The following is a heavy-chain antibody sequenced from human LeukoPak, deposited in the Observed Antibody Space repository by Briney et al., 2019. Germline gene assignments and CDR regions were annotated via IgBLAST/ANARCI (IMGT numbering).Heavy chain of an antibody. J-gene: IGHJ3*02. CDR1: GFTVSSNY. D-gene: IGHD6-19*01. CDR2: IYSGGST. V-gene: IGHV3-53*04. Sequence: GGSLRLSCAASGFTVSSNYMSWVRQAPGKGLEWVSVIYSGGSTYYADSVKGRFTISRHNSKNTLYLQMNSLRAEDTAVYYCARGYSGWYGAFDIWGQGTMVTVSS. CDR3: ARGYSGWYGAFDI.